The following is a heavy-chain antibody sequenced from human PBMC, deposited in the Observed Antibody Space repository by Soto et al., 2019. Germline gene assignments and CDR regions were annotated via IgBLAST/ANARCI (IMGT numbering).Heavy chain of an antibody. V-gene: IGHV4-61*01. CDR2: IYYSGST. D-gene: IGHD3-22*01. J-gene: IGHJ4*02. Sequence: SETLSLTCTVFGGSVSNGTYYCSCIRQPPGKGLECIGYIYYSGSTNYNPSLKSRVSISLDTSKNQFSLRLTSVTSADTAVYYCARGGGSSGYLDYWGQGTLVTVSS. CDR3: ARGGGSSGYLDY. CDR1: GGSVSNGTYY.